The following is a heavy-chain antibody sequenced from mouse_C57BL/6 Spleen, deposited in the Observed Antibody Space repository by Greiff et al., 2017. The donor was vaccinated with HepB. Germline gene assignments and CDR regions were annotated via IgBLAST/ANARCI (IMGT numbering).Heavy chain of an antibody. CDR3: ARGSTTVVEGYFDY. CDR2: ISYDGSN. D-gene: IGHD1-1*01. CDR1: GYSITSGYY. V-gene: IGHV3-6*01. J-gene: IGHJ2*01. Sequence: EVHLVESGPGLVKPSQSLSLTCSVTGYSITSGYYWNWIRQFPGNKLEWMGYISYDGSNNYNPSLKNRISITRDTSKNQFFLKLNSVTTEDTATYYCARGSTTVVEGYFDYWGQGTTLTVSS.